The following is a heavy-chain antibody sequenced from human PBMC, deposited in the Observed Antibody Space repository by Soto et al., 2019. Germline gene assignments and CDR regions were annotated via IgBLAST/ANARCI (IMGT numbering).Heavy chain of an antibody. D-gene: IGHD4-17*01. CDR3: ARTRLGSYRDYGDYDVNYMDV. V-gene: IGHV4-39*01. J-gene: IGHJ6*03. CDR2: IYFNGGT. Sequence: TLSLTCTVSGGSISSSTYYWGWIRQPPGKGREWIGSIYFNGGTYYNPSLRSRVTISVDTSKNQFSLKLSSVTAADTAVYYCARTRLGSYRDYGDYDVNYMDVWDKGTTVPAS. CDR1: GGSISSSTYY.